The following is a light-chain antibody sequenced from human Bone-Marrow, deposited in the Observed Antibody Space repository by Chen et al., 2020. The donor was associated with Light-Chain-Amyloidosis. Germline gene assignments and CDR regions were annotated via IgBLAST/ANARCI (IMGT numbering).Light chain of an antibody. CDR1: DLPTKY. CDR2: RDT. V-gene: IGLV3-25*03. CDR3: QSADSSGTYEVI. Sequence: SYELTQPPSVSVSLGQTARITCSGDDLPTKYAYWYQQKPGQAPVLVIHRDTERPSGISERFSGSSSGTTATLTIRGVQAEDEADYHCQSADSSGTYEVIFGGGTKLTVL. J-gene: IGLJ2*01.